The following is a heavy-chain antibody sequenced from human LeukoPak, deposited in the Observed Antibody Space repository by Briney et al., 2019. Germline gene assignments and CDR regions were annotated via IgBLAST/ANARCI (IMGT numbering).Heavy chain of an antibody. CDR1: GFTFRSYS. J-gene: IGHJ5*02. CDR2: ISSSSSYI. D-gene: IGHD4-17*01. V-gene: IGHV3-21*01. CDR3: ARDHNGEGWFDP. Sequence: GGSLRLSCAASGFTFRSYSMNWVRQAPGKGLEWVSSISSSSSYIYYADSVKGRFTISRDNAKNSLYLQMNSLRAEDTAVYYCARDHNGEGWFDPWGQGTLVTVSS.